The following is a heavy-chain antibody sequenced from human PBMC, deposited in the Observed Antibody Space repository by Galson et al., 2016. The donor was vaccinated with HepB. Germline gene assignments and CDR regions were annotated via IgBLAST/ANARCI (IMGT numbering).Heavy chain of an antibody. CDR3: ATGGGRRSKYYGMDV. Sequence: SLRLSCAASGFTFSNFAMHWVRQAPGKGLEWVAVIWYDGTSKYYVDSVKGRFTISRDNAKNTLYLQMNSLSAEDTAVYYCATGGGRRSKYYGMDVWGHGTMVTVS. V-gene: IGHV3-33*03. CDR1: GFTFSNFA. CDR2: IWYDGTSK. J-gene: IGHJ6*02. D-gene: IGHD1-26*01.